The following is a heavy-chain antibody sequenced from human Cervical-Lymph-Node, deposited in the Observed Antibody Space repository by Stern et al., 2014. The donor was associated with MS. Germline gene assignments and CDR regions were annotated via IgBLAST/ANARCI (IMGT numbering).Heavy chain of an antibody. CDR2: ISWNSGSI. Sequence: EVQLVESGGGLVQPGRSLRLSCAASGFTFDDYAMHWVRQAPGKGLEWVSGISWNSGSIGYADSVKGRFTISRDNAKNSLYLQMNSLRAEDTALYYCAKDKKTYYYGSGSWGMDVWGQGTTVTVSS. CDR1: GFTFDDYA. V-gene: IGHV3-9*01. CDR3: AKDKKTYYYGSGSWGMDV. J-gene: IGHJ6*02. D-gene: IGHD3-10*01.